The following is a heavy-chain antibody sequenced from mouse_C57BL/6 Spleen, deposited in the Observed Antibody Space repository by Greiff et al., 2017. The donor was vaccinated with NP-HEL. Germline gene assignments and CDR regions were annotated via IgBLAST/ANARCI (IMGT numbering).Heavy chain of an antibody. J-gene: IGHJ1*03. CDR1: GFTFTDYY. V-gene: IGHV7-3*01. D-gene: IGHD2-2*01. Sequence: EVKLVESGGGLVQPGGSLSLSCAASGFTFTDYYMSWVRQPPGKALEWLGFIRNKANGYTTEYSASVKGRFTISRDNSQSILYLQMNALRAEDSATYYCARLVTTVYWYFDVWGTGTTVTVSS. CDR3: ARLVTTVYWYFDV. CDR2: IRNKANGYTT.